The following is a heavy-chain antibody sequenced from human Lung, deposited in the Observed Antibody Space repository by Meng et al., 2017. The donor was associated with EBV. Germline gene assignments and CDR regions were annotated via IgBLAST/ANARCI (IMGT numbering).Heavy chain of an antibody. CDR2: IIPILGIA. J-gene: IGHJ4*02. V-gene: IGHV1-69*02. CDR3: ASSIFGVVIISPLGY. CDR1: GGTFSNYT. D-gene: IGHD3-3*01. Sequence: VSSWGGVEKPGFSVKVSGKASGGTFSNYTISWVRQAPGQGLEWKGRIIPILGIANYEKKFQGRVTITADKSTSTAYMELSSLRSEDTAVYYCASSIFGVVIISPLGYWGQGTLVTVSS.